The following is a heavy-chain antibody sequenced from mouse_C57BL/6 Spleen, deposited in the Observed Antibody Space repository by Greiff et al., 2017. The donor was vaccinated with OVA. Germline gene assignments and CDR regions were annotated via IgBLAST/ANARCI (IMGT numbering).Heavy chain of an antibody. CDR3: ARGEDDGYYNYYAMDY. V-gene: IGHV1-81*01. Sequence: VQLQQSGAELARPGASVKLSCKASGYTFTSYGISWVKQRTGQGLEWIGEIYPRSGNTYYNEKFKGKATLTADKSSSTAYMELRSLTSEDSAVYFCARGEDDGYYNYYAMDYWGQGTSVTVSS. CDR1: GYTFTSYG. CDR2: IYPRSGNT. J-gene: IGHJ4*01. D-gene: IGHD2-3*01.